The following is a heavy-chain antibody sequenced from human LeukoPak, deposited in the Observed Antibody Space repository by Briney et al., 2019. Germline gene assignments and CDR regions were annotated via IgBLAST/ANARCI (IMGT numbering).Heavy chain of an antibody. CDR1: GYTFTSYG. CDR3: ARVTRTAPIAAAVTGGVSMYNWFDP. Sequence: GASVKVSCKASGYTFTSYGISWVRQAPGQGLEWMGWISAYNGNTNYAQKLQGRVTMTTDTSTSTAYMELRSLRSDDTAVYYCARVTRTAPIAAAVTGGVSMYNWFDPWGQGTLVTVSS. CDR2: ISAYNGNT. V-gene: IGHV1-18*01. D-gene: IGHD6-13*01. J-gene: IGHJ5*02.